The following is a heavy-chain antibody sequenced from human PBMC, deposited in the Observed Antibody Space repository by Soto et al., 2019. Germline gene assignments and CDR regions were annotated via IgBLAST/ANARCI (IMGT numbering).Heavy chain of an antibody. Sequence: EEQLLESGGGLVQPGGSLRLSCAASGFTFSSYGMTWVRQAPGTGLEWVSTISGSGSSTYYADSVKGRFTISRDNSKNTLYLQMNSLRAEGTAVYYCAKVNTIFGVESYYYGMDVWGQGTTVTVSS. D-gene: IGHD3-3*01. CDR1: GFTFSSYG. CDR3: AKVNTIFGVESYYYGMDV. CDR2: ISGSGSST. J-gene: IGHJ6*02. V-gene: IGHV3-23*01.